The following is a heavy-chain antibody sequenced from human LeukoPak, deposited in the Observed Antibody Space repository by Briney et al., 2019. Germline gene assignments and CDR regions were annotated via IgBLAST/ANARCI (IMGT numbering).Heavy chain of an antibody. Sequence: GGSLRLSCAASGFTFTSYWMAWVRQGPGKGLEWLANIKQDGSEKYYVDSVKGRFTISRDNAKNSLYLQMNSLRAEDTAVYYCARDRQLPSYYYYGMDVWGQGTTVTVSS. D-gene: IGHD6-6*01. CDR2: IKQDGSEK. CDR1: GFTFTSYW. CDR3: ARDRQLPSYYYYGMDV. J-gene: IGHJ6*02. V-gene: IGHV3-7*01.